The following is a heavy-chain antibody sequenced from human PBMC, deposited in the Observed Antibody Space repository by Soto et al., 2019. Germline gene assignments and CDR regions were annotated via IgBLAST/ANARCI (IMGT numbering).Heavy chain of an antibody. J-gene: IGHJ4*02. D-gene: IGHD6-19*01. Sequence: PSETLSLTCAVYGGSFSGYYWGWIRQPPGKGLEWIGEINHSGSTNYNPSLKSRVTISVDTSKNQFSLKLSSVTAADTAVYYCASLPTGIAVAGTNFDYWGQGTLVTVSS. CDR1: GGSFSGYY. CDR3: ASLPTGIAVAGTNFDY. V-gene: IGHV4-34*01. CDR2: INHSGST.